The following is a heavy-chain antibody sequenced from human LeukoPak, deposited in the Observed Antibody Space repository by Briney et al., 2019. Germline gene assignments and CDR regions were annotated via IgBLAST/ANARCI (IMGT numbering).Heavy chain of an antibody. J-gene: IGHJ4*02. V-gene: IGHV1-24*01. CDR3: ATGGSHYDFWSGYWY. D-gene: IGHD3-3*01. CDR1: GYTLTELS. CDR2: FDPEDGET. Sequence: GASVKVSCKVSGYTLTELSMHWVRQAPGKGLEWMGGFDPEDGETIYEQKFQGRVTMTEDTSTDTAYMELSSLRSEDTAVYYCATGGSHYDFWSGYWYWGQGTLVTVSS.